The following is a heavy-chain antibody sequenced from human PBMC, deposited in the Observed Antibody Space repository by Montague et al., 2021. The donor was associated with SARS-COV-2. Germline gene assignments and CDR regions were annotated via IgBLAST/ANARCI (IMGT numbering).Heavy chain of an antibody. CDR3: ARRGTGNYEILDY. D-gene: IGHD3-3*01. V-gene: IGHV4-4*09. CDR1: GGSMTRYY. Sequence: SETLSLTCTITGGSMTRYYWSWIRQLSGKALEWIGSIYASGGARYNHSLKSRVSISVDASKNQFSLRVTSVTAADTAVYFCARRGTGNYEILDYWGQGILVTVSS. J-gene: IGHJ4*02. CDR2: IYASGGA.